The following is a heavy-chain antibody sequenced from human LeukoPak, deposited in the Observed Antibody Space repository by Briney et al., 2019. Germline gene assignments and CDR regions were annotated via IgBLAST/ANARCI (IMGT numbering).Heavy chain of an antibody. Sequence: SVKVSCKASGGTFISYAISWVRQAPGQGLEWMGGIIPIFGTANYAQKFQGRVTITADESTSTAYMELSSLRSEDTAVYYCASSDTGYDSSGYYYPYLDYWGQGTLVTVSS. CDR2: IIPIFGTA. D-gene: IGHD3-22*01. CDR1: GGTFISYA. CDR3: ASSDTGYDSSGYYYPYLDY. J-gene: IGHJ4*02. V-gene: IGHV1-69*13.